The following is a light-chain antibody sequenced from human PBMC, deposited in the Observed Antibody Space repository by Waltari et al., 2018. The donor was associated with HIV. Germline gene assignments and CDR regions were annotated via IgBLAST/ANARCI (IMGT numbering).Light chain of an antibody. Sequence: QTVVTQDPSMTVSPGETVTLTCGSKIGKVTSGTHPYWLQQKPGQAPQTLIYDTTNKHSWTPARFSGSLLGGKAALTLSGAQPEDEADYYCLLSSGGTWLFGGGTKLTVL. J-gene: IGLJ2*01. CDR1: IGKVTSGTH. CDR2: DTT. V-gene: IGLV7-46*01. CDR3: LLSSGGTWL.